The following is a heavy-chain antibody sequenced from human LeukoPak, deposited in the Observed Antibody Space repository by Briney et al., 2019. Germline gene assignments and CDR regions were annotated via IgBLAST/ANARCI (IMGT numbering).Heavy chain of an antibody. CDR1: GFTFFNYA. CDR2: FTGSGGST. D-gene: IGHD6-19*01. CDR3: AKLYSSGWTTGGAFDV. Sequence: AGGSLRLSCAASGFTFFNYAMSWVRRAPGKGLEWVSTFTGSGGSTYYAHSVKGRFTISRDNSKNTVFLQMNSLRAEDTAVYYCAKLYSSGWTTGGAFDVWGQGTMVFVFS. J-gene: IGHJ3*01. V-gene: IGHV3-23*01.